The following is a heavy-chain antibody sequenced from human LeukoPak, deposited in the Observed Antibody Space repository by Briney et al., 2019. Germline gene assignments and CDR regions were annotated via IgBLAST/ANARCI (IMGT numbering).Heavy chain of an antibody. D-gene: IGHD3-10*01. CDR1: GGSISSYY. Sequence: SETLSLTCTVSGGSISSYYWSWIRQPPGKGLEWIGYIYYSGSTNYNPSLKSRVTISVDTSKNQFSLKLSSVTAADTAVYYCARATMVRGLINAFDIWGQGTMVTVSS. J-gene: IGHJ3*02. CDR3: ARATMVRGLINAFDI. CDR2: IYYSGST. V-gene: IGHV4-59*08.